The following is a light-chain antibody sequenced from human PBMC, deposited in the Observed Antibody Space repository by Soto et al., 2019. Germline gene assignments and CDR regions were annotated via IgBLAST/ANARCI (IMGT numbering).Light chain of an antibody. CDR1: SSNIGSNT. CDR3: AAWDDSLNGYV. V-gene: IGLV1-44*01. CDR2: GNN. J-gene: IGLJ1*01. Sequence: QSVLTQPPSVSGTPGQRVTISCSGSSSNIGSNTVNWYQQLPGTAPKLLIYGNNQWPSGVPDRFSGSKPGTSASLAISGLQSEDEADYHCAAWDDSLNGYVFGTGTQLTVL.